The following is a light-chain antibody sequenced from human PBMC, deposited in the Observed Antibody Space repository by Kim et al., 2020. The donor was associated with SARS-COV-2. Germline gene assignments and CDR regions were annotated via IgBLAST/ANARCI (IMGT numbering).Light chain of an antibody. CDR3: QQYETYWT. CDR1: QNIDNW. CDR2: KAS. J-gene: IGKJ1*01. V-gene: IGKV1-5*03. Sequence: DIQMTQSPSTLSASVGDRVTITCRASQNIDNWLAWYQQKPGKAPKLLIYKASRLHSGVPSGFSGSGSGTEFTLTISSLQPDDFGIYFCQQYETYWTFGLGTKVDIK.